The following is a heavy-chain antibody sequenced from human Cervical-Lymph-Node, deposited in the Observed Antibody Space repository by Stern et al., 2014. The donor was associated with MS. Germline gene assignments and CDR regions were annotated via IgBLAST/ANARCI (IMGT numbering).Heavy chain of an antibody. CDR3: ARAIAAAGTGYYGMDV. Sequence: EVHLVESGGGLVKPGGSLRLSCAASGFTFSSYSMNWVRQAPGQGLEWVSSISSSSSYIYYEDSVNGRLTISRINAQNSLYPQIHSLRAEDTAVYYCARAIAAAGTGYYGMDVWGQGTTVTVSS. D-gene: IGHD6-13*01. J-gene: IGHJ6*02. V-gene: IGHV3-21*01. CDR2: ISSSSSYI. CDR1: GFTFSSYS.